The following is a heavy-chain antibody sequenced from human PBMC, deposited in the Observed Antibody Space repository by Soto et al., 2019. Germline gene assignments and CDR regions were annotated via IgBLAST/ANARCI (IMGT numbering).Heavy chain of an antibody. D-gene: IGHD3-22*01. V-gene: IGHV4-39*01. CDR2: IYYSGST. CDR1: GGSISSSSYY. Sequence: PSETLSLTCTVSGGSISSSSYYWGWIRQPPGKGLEWIGSIYYSGSTYYNPSLKSRVTISVDTSKNQSSLKLSSVTAADTAVYYCARRGDDSSGWAFDIWGQGTMVTVSS. J-gene: IGHJ3*02. CDR3: ARRGDDSSGWAFDI.